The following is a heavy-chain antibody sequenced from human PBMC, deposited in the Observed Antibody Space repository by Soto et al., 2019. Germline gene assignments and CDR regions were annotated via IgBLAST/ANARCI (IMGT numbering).Heavy chain of an antibody. CDR2: IYHSGST. V-gene: IGHV4-30-2*01. CDR3: ARGGYSYGYDDYYYGMYV. Sequence: QLQLQESGSGLVKPSQTLSLTCAVSGGSISSGGYSRSWIRQPPGKGLEWIGYIYHSGSTYYNPSLQSRVTISVDGSKNQFSRNLSSVTAADTAVYYCARGGYSYGYDDYYYGMYVWGQGTTVTVSS. D-gene: IGHD5-18*01. J-gene: IGHJ6*02. CDR1: GGSISSGGYS.